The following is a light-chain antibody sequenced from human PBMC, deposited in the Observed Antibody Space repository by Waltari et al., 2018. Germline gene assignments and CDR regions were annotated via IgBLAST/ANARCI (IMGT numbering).Light chain of an antibody. J-gene: IGKJ2*01. CDR3: QQYGSSPGYT. CDR2: GAS. CDR1: QCVSSSY. V-gene: IGKV3-20*01. Sequence: EIVLTQSPGTLSLSPGERATLSCRASQCVSSSYLAWYQQKPGQAPRLLIYGASSRATGIPDRFSGSGSGTEFTLTISRLEPEDFAVYYCQQYGSSPGYTFGQGTKLEIK.